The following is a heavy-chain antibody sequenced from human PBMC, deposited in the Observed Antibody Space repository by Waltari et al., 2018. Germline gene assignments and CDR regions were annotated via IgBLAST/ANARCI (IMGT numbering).Heavy chain of an antibody. V-gene: IGHV3-21*01. D-gene: IGHD6-13*01. CDR3: ARALAAAGTFDY. J-gene: IGHJ4*02. Sequence: EVQLVESGGGLVKPGGSLRLSCAASGFTFSSYSMNWVRQAPGKGLEWVSSISSSSSYIYYADSVKGRFTISRDNAKNSLYLQMNSLRAEDTAVYYCARALAAAGTFDYWGQGTLVTVSS. CDR2: ISSSSSYI. CDR1: GFTFSSYS.